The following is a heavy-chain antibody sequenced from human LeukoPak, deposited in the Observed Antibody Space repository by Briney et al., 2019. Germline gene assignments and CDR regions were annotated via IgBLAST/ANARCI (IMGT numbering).Heavy chain of an antibody. Sequence: PSETLSLTCTVSDYSISSGYYWGWIRQPPGKGLGWVGSIYHSGSTYYNPSPKSRVTISVDTSNNQFSLKLRSVTAADTAVYYCPTRVTSLAAFHIWAQGTMVTVSS. CDR2: IYHSGST. V-gene: IGHV4-38-2*02. CDR1: DYSISSGYY. D-gene: IGHD4-17*01. J-gene: IGHJ3*02. CDR3: PTRVTSLAAFHI.